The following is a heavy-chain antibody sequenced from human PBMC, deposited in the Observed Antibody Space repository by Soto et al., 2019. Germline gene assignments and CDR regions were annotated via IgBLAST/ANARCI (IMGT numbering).Heavy chain of an antibody. CDR1: GYTFTGYY. D-gene: IGHD3-3*01. Sequence: ASVKVSCKASGYTFTGYYMHWVRQAPGQGLEWMGWINPNSGGTNYAQKFQGWVTMTRDTSISTAYMELSRLRSDDTAVYYCARYLARITIFGVVPPGGMDVWGQGTTVTVSS. V-gene: IGHV1-2*04. J-gene: IGHJ6*02. CDR2: INPNSGGT. CDR3: ARYLARITIFGVVPPGGMDV.